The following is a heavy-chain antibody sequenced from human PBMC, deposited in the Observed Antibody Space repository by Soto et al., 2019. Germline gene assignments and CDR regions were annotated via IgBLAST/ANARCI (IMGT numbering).Heavy chain of an antibody. Sequence: QVQLVQSGAEVKKPGSSVKVSCKASGGTFSSYAISWVRQAPGQGLEWMGGIIPIFGTANYAQKFQGRVRITADESTSTAYMERSSLRSEDTAVYYCAREGMTTVVNGYFDYWGQGTLVTVSS. CDR2: IIPIFGTA. CDR3: AREGMTTVVNGYFDY. D-gene: IGHD4-17*01. V-gene: IGHV1-69*01. CDR1: GGTFSSYA. J-gene: IGHJ4*02.